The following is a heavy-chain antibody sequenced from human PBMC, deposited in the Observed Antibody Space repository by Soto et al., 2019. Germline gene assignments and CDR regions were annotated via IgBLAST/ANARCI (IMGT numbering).Heavy chain of an antibody. CDR3: ARVSDILNWFDP. CDR2: ISAYNGNT. J-gene: IGHJ5*02. CDR1: GYTFTSYD. V-gene: IGHV1-18*01. Sequence: ASVKVSCQASGYTFTSYDINWVRQAPGQGLEWMGWISAYNGNTNYAQKLQGRVTMTTDTSTSTAYMELRSLRSDDTAVYYCARVSDILNWFDPWGQGTLVTVSS. D-gene: IGHD2-15*01.